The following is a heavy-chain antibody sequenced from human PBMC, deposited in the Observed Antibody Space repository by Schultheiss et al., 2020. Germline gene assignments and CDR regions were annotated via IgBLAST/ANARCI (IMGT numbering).Heavy chain of an antibody. CDR2: IYYSGST. Sequence: SETLSLTCTVSGGSISSGGYYWSWIRQHPGKGLEWIGYIYYSGSTYYNPSLKSRVTISVDTSKNQFSLKLSSVTAADTAVYYCASVAYYGSSFCTEGHNWFDPWGQGTLVTVSS. J-gene: IGHJ5*02. D-gene: IGHD3-10*01. CDR3: ASVAYYGSSFCTEGHNWFDP. CDR1: GGSISSGGYY. V-gene: IGHV4-31*03.